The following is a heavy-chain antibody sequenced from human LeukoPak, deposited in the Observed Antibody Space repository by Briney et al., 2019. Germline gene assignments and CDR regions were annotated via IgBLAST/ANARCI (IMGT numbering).Heavy chain of an antibody. D-gene: IGHD5-18*01. V-gene: IGHV3-74*01. CDR1: ALTFSSYW. J-gene: IGHJ4*02. Sequence: GGSLRLSCAASALTFSSYWMHWVRQAPGKGLVWVSRINSDGSSTSYADSVKGRFTISRDNAKNSLYLQMNSLRAEDTAVYYCARESGYSYGCFDYWGQGTLVTVSS. CDR2: INSDGSST. CDR3: ARESGYSYGCFDY.